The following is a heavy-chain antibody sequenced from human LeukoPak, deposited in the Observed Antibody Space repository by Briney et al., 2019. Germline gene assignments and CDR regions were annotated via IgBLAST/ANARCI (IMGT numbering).Heavy chain of an antibody. CDR3: ASPNGGNWFDP. D-gene: IGHD2-8*01. J-gene: IGHJ5*02. Sequence: PVGSLRLSCAASGFTFSSYWMSWVRQAPGKGLEWVANIKQDGSGKYYVDSVKGRFTISRDNAKNSLYLQMNSLRAEDTAVYYCASPNGGNWFDPWGQGTLVTVSS. CDR1: GFTFSSYW. CDR2: IKQDGSGK. V-gene: IGHV3-7*01.